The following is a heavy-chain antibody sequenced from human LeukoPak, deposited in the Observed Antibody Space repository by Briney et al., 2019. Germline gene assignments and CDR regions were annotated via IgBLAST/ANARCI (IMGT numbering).Heavy chain of an antibody. CDR1: GYTFTSYD. CDR2: MNPNSGDT. V-gene: IGHV1-8*01. CDR3: ATARNYWYFDL. Sequence: ASVKVSCKASGYTFTSYDINWARQAAGQGLEWMGWMNPNSGDTGYAQKFQGRVTMTRDTSITTAYMELSSLRSEDTAVYYCATARNYWYFDLWGRGTLVTVSS. J-gene: IGHJ2*01. D-gene: IGHD2/OR15-2a*01.